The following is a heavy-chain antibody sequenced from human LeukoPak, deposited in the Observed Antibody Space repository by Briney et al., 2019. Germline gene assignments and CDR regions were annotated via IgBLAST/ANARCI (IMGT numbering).Heavy chain of an antibody. Sequence: PGGSLRLSCAASGFTFSSYSMNWVRQAPGKGLEWASSISSNSNSIYYADSVKGRFTISRDNAKNSLYLQINSLRAEDTAVYYCARGANINVFDIWGQGTMVTVSS. D-gene: IGHD2/OR15-2a*01. CDR1: GFTFSSYS. V-gene: IGHV3-21*01. CDR2: ISSNSNSI. J-gene: IGHJ3*02. CDR3: ARGANINVFDI.